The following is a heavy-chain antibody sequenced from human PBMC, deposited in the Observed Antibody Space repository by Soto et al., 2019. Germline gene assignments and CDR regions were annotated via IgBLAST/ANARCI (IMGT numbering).Heavy chain of an antibody. CDR3: ARIGNLGYCSGGSCCPDP. Sequence: QVTLKESGPVLVKPTETLTLTCTVSGSSLSNARMGVSWIRQPPGKALEWLALIFSNDEKSYSTSLKTRLTLSKDTSKSQVGLTMTSMDPVDTATYSWARIGNLGYCSGGSCCPDPWGQGTLVTVSS. D-gene: IGHD2-15*01. CDR2: IFSNDEK. CDR1: GSSLSNARMG. J-gene: IGHJ5*02. V-gene: IGHV2-26*01.